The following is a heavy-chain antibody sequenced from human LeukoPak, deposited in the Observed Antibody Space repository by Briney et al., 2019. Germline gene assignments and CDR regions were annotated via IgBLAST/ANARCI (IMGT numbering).Heavy chain of an antibody. D-gene: IGHD2-15*01. CDR2: VSSSGGSI. Sequence: GGSLRLSCAASGFTFSDYYMSWIRQAARKGLEWVSYVSSSGGSISYADSVKGRFTVSRGNAKSSLYLQMNSLRAEDTAVYYCARSLTAYCSGGSCYSLGYWGQGTLVIVSS. V-gene: IGHV3-11*01. CDR1: GFTFSDYY. CDR3: ARSLTAYCSGGSCYSLGY. J-gene: IGHJ4*02.